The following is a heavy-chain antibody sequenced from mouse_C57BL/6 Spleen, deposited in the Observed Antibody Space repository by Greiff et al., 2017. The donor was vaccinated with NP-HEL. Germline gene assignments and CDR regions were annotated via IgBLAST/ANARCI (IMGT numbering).Heavy chain of an antibody. CDR3: TRPYYYGSSLWYFDV. CDR1: GFTFSDAW. Sequence: EVQLQESGGGLVQPGGSMKLSCAASGFTFSDAWMDWVRQSPEKGLEWVAEIRNKANNHATYYAESVKGRFTISRDDSKSSVYLQMNSLRAEDTGIYYCTRPYYYGSSLWYFDVWGTGTTVTVSS. CDR2: IRNKANNHAT. V-gene: IGHV6-6*01. J-gene: IGHJ1*03. D-gene: IGHD1-1*01.